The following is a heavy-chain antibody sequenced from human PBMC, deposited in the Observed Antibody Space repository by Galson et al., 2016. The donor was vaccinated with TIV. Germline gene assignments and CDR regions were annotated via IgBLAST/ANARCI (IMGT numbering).Heavy chain of an antibody. CDR2: ITGGAGST. J-gene: IGHJ5*02. V-gene: IGHV3-23*01. Sequence: SLRLSCAASGFTFSSHAMSWVRQAPGKGLEWISAITGGAGSTYYADSVKGRFTISRDNSKNTLALQMNSLRAEDTAIYYCAEDTGSQPRNWFDPWGQGTLVTVSS. CDR1: GFTFSSHA. CDR3: AEDTGSQPRNWFDP. D-gene: IGHD7-27*01.